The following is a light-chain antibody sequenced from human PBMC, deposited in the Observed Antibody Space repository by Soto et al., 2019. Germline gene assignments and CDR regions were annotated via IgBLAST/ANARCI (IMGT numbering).Light chain of an antibody. J-gene: IGKJ4*01. CDR2: ATS. Sequence: DIQMTQSPSSVSASVGDTVTITCRASQGIYSRLAWYQQKPGKAPELLIYATSTLQNGVPSRFSGSGFGTDFTLSISSLQTEDSASYFCQQTDDFPLTFGGGTKGDIK. CDR3: QQTDDFPLT. CDR1: QGIYSR. V-gene: IGKV1D-12*01.